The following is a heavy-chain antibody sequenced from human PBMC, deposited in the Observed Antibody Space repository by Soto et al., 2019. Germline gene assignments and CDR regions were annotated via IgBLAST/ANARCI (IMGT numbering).Heavy chain of an antibody. CDR3: ARDRVMRGNSYYYGMDV. Sequence: QVQLVQSGAAVKKPGSSVKVSCKASGGAFNTFAITWVRQAPGQGLEWMGAIIPFFSTPNYAQRLQGRVTITADESTSTSYMQLSSLRSEDTAIYYCARDRVMRGNSYYYGMDVWGQGTTVTVSS. V-gene: IGHV1-69*12. CDR2: IIPFFSTP. D-gene: IGHD3-10*01. J-gene: IGHJ6*02. CDR1: GGAFNTFA.